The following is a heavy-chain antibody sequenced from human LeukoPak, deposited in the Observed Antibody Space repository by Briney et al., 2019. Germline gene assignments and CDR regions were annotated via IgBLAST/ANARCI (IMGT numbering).Heavy chain of an antibody. V-gene: IGHV3-23*01. CDR2: VSGAGDLT. J-gene: IGHJ4*01. Sequence: GGSLRLSCVASGFIFSNYGMSWVRQAPGKGLEWVARVSGAGDLTNYADSVTGRFTISRDNSKNTVYLQMNSLRADDTAVYYCAKAEILTGYYPPYYFDSWGQEPWSPSPQ. D-gene: IGHD3-9*01. CDR3: AKAEILTGYYPPYYFDS. CDR1: GFIFSNYG.